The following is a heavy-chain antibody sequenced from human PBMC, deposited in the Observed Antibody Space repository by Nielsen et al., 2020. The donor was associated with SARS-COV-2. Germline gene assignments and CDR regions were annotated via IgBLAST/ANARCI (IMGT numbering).Heavy chain of an antibody. Sequence: LSLTCAASGFTFSSYGMHWVRQAPGKGLEWVAVISYDGSNKYYADSVKGRFTISRDNSKNTLYLQMNSLRAEDTAVYYCAKDESPSGGSSSWYANYYYYYGMDVWGQGTTVTVSS. CDR3: AKDESPSGGSSSWYANYYYYYGMDV. CDR1: GFTFSSYG. D-gene: IGHD6-13*01. V-gene: IGHV3-30*18. CDR2: ISYDGSNK. J-gene: IGHJ6*02.